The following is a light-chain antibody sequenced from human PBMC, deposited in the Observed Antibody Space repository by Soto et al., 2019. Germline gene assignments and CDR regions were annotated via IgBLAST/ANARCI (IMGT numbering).Light chain of an antibody. Sequence: QSVLTQPAYVSGSPGQSVTISCTGTSSDVGTYNYVSWYQHHPGKAPKHIIYEVSNRPSEVADRFSVSKAGSTTSMTISGLQAEDEADYHCTSYTSDTALVFGTGTKGTVL. CDR3: TSYTSDTALV. CDR1: SSDVGTYNY. CDR2: EVS. V-gene: IGLV2-14*01. J-gene: IGLJ1*01.